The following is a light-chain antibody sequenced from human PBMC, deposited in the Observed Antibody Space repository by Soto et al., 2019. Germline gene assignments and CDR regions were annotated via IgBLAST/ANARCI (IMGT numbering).Light chain of an antibody. J-gene: IGLJ1*01. CDR2: DVS. V-gene: IGLV2-14*03. Sequence: QSVLTQPASVSGSPGQSITISCTGASSDVGGYNYVSWYQQHPGKAPKLMIYDVSNRPSGVSNRFSGSKSGNTASLTISGLQAEDEADYYCSSYRSSSKRVFGTGTKDTVL. CDR1: SSDVGGYNY. CDR3: SSYRSSSKRV.